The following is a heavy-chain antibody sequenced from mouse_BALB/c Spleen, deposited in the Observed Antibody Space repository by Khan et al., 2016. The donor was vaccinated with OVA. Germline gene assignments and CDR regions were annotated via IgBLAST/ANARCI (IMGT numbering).Heavy chain of an antibody. Sequence: EVQLQESGPGLVKPSQSLSLTCTVTGYSITSDYAWNWIRQFPGSKLEWMGYISYSGNTKYNPSLKSRIPITRDTSKNQFFLQLNSVTIEDTATYYCARVYGGDFDYWGQGTTLTVSS. J-gene: IGHJ2*01. CDR3: ARVYGGDFDY. CDR1: GYSITSDYA. CDR2: ISYSGNT. V-gene: IGHV3-2*02. D-gene: IGHD1-1*01.